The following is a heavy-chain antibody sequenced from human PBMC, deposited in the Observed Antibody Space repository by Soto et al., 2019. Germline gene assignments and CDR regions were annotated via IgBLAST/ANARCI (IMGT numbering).Heavy chain of an antibody. CDR2: IYSGGST. CDR1: GFTVSSNY. CDR3: AREGDHLNSDAFDI. Sequence: EVQLVESGGGLIQPGGSLRLSCAASGFTVSSNYMSWVRQAPGKGLEWVSVIYSGGSTYYADSVKGRFTISRDNSKNTLYLQMNSLRAEDTAVYYCAREGDHLNSDAFDIWGQGTMVTVSS. D-gene: IGHD1-20*01. J-gene: IGHJ3*02. V-gene: IGHV3-53*01.